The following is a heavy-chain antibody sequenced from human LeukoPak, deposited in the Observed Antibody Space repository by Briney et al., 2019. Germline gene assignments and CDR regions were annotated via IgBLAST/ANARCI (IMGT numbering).Heavy chain of an antibody. Sequence: GGSLRLSCAASGFTFSSYAMSWVRQAPGKGLEWVSGISGSGFTTYYADSVKGRFTISRGNSKNTLYVQMNSLRAEDTAVYYCAKSSHHYRPFDDWGQGTLVTVSS. CDR3: AKSSHHYRPFDD. CDR1: GFTFSSYA. J-gene: IGHJ4*02. CDR2: ISGSGFTT. D-gene: IGHD3-16*02. V-gene: IGHV3-23*01.